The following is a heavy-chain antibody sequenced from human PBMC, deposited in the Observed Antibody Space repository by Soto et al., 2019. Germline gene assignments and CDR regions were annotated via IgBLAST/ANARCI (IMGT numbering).Heavy chain of an antibody. CDR3: ARGRGYSSSWIPTPPEYFQH. CDR1: GYTFTSYG. J-gene: IGHJ1*01. Sequence: ASVKVSCKASGYTFTSYGISWVRQAPGQGLEWMGWISAYNGNTNYAQKLQGRVTMTTDTSTSTVYMELRSLRSDDTAVYYCARGRGYSSSWIPTPPEYFQHWGQGTLVTVSS. D-gene: IGHD6-13*01. CDR2: ISAYNGNT. V-gene: IGHV1-18*01.